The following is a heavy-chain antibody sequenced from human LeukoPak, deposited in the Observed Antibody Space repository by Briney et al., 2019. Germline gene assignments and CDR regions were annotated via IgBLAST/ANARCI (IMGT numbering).Heavy chain of an antibody. J-gene: IGHJ3*02. CDR1: GGSFSGYY. V-gene: IGHV4-34*01. CDR3: ARRPFYGSGRMPRLSAFDI. CDR2: ISHSGST. D-gene: IGHD3-10*01. Sequence: SETLSLTCAVYGGSFSGYYWSWIRQPPGKGLEWIGEISHSGSTNYNPSLKSRVTISVDTSKNQFSLKLSSVTAADTAVYYCARRPFYGSGRMPRLSAFDIWGQGTMVTVSS.